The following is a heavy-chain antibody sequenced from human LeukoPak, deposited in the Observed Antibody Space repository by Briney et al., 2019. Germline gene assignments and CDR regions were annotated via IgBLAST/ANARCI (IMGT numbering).Heavy chain of an antibody. Sequence: PGGSLRLSCTVSGFTFNSYWMSWVRQAPGKGLEWVANINQDGSEKYYVDSVKGRFTISRDNAENSLYLQMNSLRAEDTAVYYCAELGITMIGGVWGKGTTVTISS. CDR2: INQDGSEK. D-gene: IGHD3-10*02. CDR1: GFTFNSYW. V-gene: IGHV3-7*01. J-gene: IGHJ6*04. CDR3: AELGITMIGGV.